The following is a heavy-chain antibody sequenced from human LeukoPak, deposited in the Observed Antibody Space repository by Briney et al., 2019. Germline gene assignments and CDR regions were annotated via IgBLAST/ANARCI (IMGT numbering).Heavy chain of an antibody. J-gene: IGHJ3*02. Sequence: PGGSLRLSCAASGFTFSSYSMNWVRQAPGKGLEWVSVIYSGGSTYYADSVKGRFTISRDNSKNTLYLQMNSLRAEDTAVYYCARFSGIEDAFDIWGQGTMVTVSS. CDR3: ARFSGIEDAFDI. D-gene: IGHD1-14*01. V-gene: IGHV3-53*01. CDR2: IYSGGST. CDR1: GFTFSSYS.